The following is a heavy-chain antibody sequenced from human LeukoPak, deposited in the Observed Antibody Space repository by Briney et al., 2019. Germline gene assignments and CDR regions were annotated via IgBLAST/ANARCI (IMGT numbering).Heavy chain of an antibody. CDR2: IYYSGST. D-gene: IGHD6-6*01. J-gene: IGHJ3*02. Sequence: SETLSPTCTVSGGSISSYYWSWIRQPPGKGLEWIGYIYYSGSTNYNPSLKSRVTISVDTSKNQFSLKLSSVTAADTAVYYCARSIPRLHDAFDIWGQGTMVTVSS. CDR3: ARSIPRLHDAFDI. CDR1: GGSISSYY. V-gene: IGHV4-59*01.